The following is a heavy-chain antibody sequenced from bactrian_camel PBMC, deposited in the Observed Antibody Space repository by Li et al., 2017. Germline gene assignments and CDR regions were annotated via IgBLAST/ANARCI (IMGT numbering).Heavy chain of an antibody. V-gene: IGHV3S55*01. CDR2: INRRGDT. CDR1: GDAADATYC. D-gene: IGHD6*01. Sequence: VQLVESGGGSVQAGGSLTLSCSVSGDAADATYCMGWFRQAPGKEREGVASINRRGDTTYARSVKGRFTISKDHAKKRLYLQMSSLEPRDTAVYYCAAVLISLGSWFCEPPALLTGYWEQGTQVTVS. CDR3: AAVLISLGSWFCEPPALLTGY. J-gene: IGHJ6*01.